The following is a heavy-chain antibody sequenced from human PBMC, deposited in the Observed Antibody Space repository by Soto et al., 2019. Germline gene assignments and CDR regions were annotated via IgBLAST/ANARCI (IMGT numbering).Heavy chain of an antibody. CDR3: ASWGNEKILDN. CDR2: IWYDGSNK. V-gene: IGHV3-33*01. CDR1: GFTFSSHG. J-gene: IGHJ4*02. D-gene: IGHD3-16*01. Sequence: QVQLVESGGGVVQPGRSLRLSCAASGFTFSSHGMHWVRQAPGKGLEWVAVIWYDGSNKYYADSVKGRFTISRDNSKNTLYLQMNSLRAEDTALYRCASWGNEKILDNWGQGTLVTVSS.